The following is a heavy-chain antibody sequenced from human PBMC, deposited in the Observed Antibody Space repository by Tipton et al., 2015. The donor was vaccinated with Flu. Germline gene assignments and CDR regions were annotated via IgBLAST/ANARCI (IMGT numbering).Heavy chain of an antibody. CDR2: IYHSGST. Sequence: TLSLTCTVSGYSISSGFYWGWIRQPPGKGLEWIGNIYHSGSTFYNPSLKSRVTISVDTSKNQFSLKLSSVTAADTAAHYCARGDGYNFDYWGQGTLVTVS. D-gene: IGHD5-24*01. CDR1: GYSISSGFY. J-gene: IGHJ4*02. CDR3: ARGDGYNFDY. V-gene: IGHV4-38-2*02.